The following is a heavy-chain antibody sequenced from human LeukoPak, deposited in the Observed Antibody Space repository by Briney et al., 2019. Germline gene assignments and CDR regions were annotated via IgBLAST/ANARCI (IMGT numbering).Heavy chain of an antibody. J-gene: IGHJ4*02. CDR1: GGYFSGYY. CDR3: ASGRMITFGGVIPFY. CDR2: INHSGST. V-gene: IGHV4-34*01. Sequence: PSETLSLTCAVYGGYFSGYYWSWIRQPPGKGLEWIREINHSGSTNYNPSLKSRVTISVDTSKNQFSLKLSSVTAADTAVYYCASGRMITFGGVIPFYWGQGTLVTVSS. D-gene: IGHD3-16*02.